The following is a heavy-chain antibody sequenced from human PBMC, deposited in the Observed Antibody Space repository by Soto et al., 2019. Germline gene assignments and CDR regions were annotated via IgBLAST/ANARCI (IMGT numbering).Heavy chain of an antibody. Sequence: ASVKVSCKASGYTFSTYEINWVRRAAGQGLEWMGRMNPDNGNTGYAQKFQDRVTMTRNTSISIAYMELSSLRSDDTAVYYCARGPRESGEWLLFDYWGQGALVTVSS. CDR3: ARGPRESGEWLLFDY. CDR2: MNPDNGNT. D-gene: IGHD3-3*01. V-gene: IGHV1-8*01. CDR1: GYTFSTYE. J-gene: IGHJ4*02.